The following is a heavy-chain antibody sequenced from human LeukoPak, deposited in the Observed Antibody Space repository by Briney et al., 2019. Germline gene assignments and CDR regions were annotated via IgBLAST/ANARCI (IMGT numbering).Heavy chain of an antibody. CDR2: INPNSGGT. D-gene: IGHD5-12*01. J-gene: IGHJ5*02. CDR1: GYTLTGYY. CDR3: ARNTGGYSGYGGDWFDP. Sequence: ASVKASCKASGYTLTGYYMHWVRQAPGQGLEWMGWINPNSGGTNYAQKFQGRVTMTRDTSISTAYMELSRLRSDDTAVYYCARNTGGYSGYGGDWFDPWGQGTLVTVSS. V-gene: IGHV1-2*02.